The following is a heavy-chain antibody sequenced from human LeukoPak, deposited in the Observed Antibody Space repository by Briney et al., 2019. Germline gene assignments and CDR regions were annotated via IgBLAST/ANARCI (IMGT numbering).Heavy chain of an antibody. CDR2: INPNSGGT. CDR3: ARDWQQLDIAPRYNWFDP. Sequence: GASVKVSCKASGYTFTGYYMHWVRQAPGQGLEWMGWINPNSGGTNYAQKFQGRVTMTRDTSISTAYMELSRLRSDDTAVYYCARDWQQLDIAPRYNWFDPWGQGTPVTVSS. J-gene: IGHJ5*02. D-gene: IGHD6-13*01. CDR1: GYTFTGYY. V-gene: IGHV1-2*02.